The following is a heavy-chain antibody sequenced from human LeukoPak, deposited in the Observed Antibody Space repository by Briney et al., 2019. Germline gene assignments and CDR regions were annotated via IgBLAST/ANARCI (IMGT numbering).Heavy chain of an antibody. Sequence: GGSLRLSCAASGFTFSSYGMHWVRQAPGEGLEWVAFIRYDGSNKYYADSVKGRFTISRDNSKNTLYLQMNSLRAEDTAVYYCARVRTSSGWYGEVDYWGQGTLVTVSS. CDR2: IRYDGSNK. V-gene: IGHV3-30*02. CDR3: ARVRTSSGWYGEVDY. J-gene: IGHJ4*02. D-gene: IGHD6-19*01. CDR1: GFTFSSYG.